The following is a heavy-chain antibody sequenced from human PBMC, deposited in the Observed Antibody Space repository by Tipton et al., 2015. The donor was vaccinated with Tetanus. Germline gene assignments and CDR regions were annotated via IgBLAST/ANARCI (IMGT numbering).Heavy chain of an antibody. CDR3: ATDPQMAY. CDR2: IKPDGGEK. CDR1: GGSISTYY. D-gene: IGHD5-24*01. Sequence: LSLTCTVSGGSISTYYWNWVRQTPGKGLEWVANIKPDGGEKYYVDSVKGRFTISRDNAKNSLYLQMSSLRAEDTAVYYCATDPQMAYWGQGTLVTVSP. J-gene: IGHJ4*02. V-gene: IGHV3-7*01.